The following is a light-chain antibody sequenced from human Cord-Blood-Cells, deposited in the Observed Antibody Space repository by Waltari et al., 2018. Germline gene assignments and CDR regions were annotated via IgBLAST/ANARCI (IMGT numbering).Light chain of an antibody. CDR2: WAS. CDR3: QKYNSAPNT. J-gene: IGKJ3*01. Sequence: DIVMTQSPDSLAVSLGERATINCKSSQSVLYSSNNKNYLAWYQQKPGQPPKLLIYWASTRESGVPDRFSGSGSGTDFTLTISSLQPEDVATYYCQKYNSAPNTFGPGTKVDIK. V-gene: IGKV4-1*01. CDR1: QSVLYSSNNKNY.